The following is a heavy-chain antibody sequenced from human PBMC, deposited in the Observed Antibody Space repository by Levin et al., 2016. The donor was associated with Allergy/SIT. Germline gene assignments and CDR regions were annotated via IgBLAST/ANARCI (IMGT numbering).Heavy chain of an antibody. D-gene: IGHD6-13*01. J-gene: IGHJ6*02. CDR2: IYYSGST. Sequence: WIRQSPGKGLEWIGYIYYSGSTYYNPSLKSRVTISVDTSKNQFSLKLSSVTAADTAVYYCARVSSDVAAAGTEVDEYYYYYGMDVWGQGTTVTVSS. V-gene: IGHV4-31*02. CDR3: ARVSSDVAAAGTEVDEYYYYYGMDV.